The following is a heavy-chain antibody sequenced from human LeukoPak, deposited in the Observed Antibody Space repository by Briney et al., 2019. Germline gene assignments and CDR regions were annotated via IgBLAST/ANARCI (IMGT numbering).Heavy chain of an antibody. CDR1: GGSISSGSYY. D-gene: IGHD2-15*01. J-gene: IGHJ4*02. Sequence: SQTLSLTCTVSGGSISSGSYYWSWIRQPAGKGLEWIGRIYTSGSTNYNPSLKSRVTISVDTSKNQFSLKLSSVTAADTAVYYCARESCSGGSCYYHCHGPDYFDYWGQGTLVTVSS. CDR3: ARESCSGGSCYYHCHGPDYFDY. CDR2: IYTSGST. V-gene: IGHV4-61*02.